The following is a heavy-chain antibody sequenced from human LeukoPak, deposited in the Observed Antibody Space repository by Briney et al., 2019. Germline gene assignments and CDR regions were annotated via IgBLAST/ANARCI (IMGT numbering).Heavy chain of an antibody. CDR3: AREAVTRNYFYY. J-gene: IGHJ4*02. D-gene: IGHD4-17*01. CDR1: GFTDSSNY. Sequence: GGSLRLSCAASGFTDSSNYMHWVRQAPGKGLEWVSVIYSGGSTYYADSVKGRFTISRDNSKNTLYLQMNSLRAEDTAVYYCAREAVTRNYFYYWGQGTLVTVSS. CDR2: IYSGGST. V-gene: IGHV3-53*01.